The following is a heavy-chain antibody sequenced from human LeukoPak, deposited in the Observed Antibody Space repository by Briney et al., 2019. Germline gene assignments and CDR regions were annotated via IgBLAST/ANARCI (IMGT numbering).Heavy chain of an antibody. J-gene: IGHJ5*02. CDR1: GGSFSGYY. CDR2: INHSGST. V-gene: IGHV4-34*01. CDR3: AGPTGMGISP. D-gene: IGHD3-10*01. Sequence: SETLSLTCAVYGGSFSGYYWSWIRQPPGKGLEWIGEINHSGSTDYNPSLKSRGTISVDTSKNQFSLKLSSVTAADTAVYYCAGPTGMGISPWGQGTLVTVSS.